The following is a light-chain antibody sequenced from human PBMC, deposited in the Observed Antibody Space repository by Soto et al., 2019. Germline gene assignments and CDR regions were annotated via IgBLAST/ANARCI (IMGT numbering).Light chain of an antibody. V-gene: IGKV1-17*01. J-gene: IGKJ1*01. CDR2: AAS. CDR1: QGIGND. CDR3: LQHNSYPLT. Sequence: DIQMTQSPSSLSASVGDRVTITCWASQGIGNDLGWYQQKPGKAPHRLIYAASTLQSGVPSRFSGSGSGTEFTLTISSLQPEDFATYYCLQHNSYPLTFGQGTKVEIK.